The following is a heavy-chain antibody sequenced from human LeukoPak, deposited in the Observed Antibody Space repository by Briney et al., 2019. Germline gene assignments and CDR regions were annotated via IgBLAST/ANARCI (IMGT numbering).Heavy chain of an antibody. CDR1: GGSISSYY. CDR3: ASGYSYGDFDY. CDR2: IYYTGST. Sequence: SETLSLTCTISGGSISSYYWSWTRQPPGKGLEWIGYIYYTGSTNYNPSLKSRVTISVDTSKNQFSLKLSSVTAADTAVYYCASGYSYGDFDYWGQGTLVTVSS. J-gene: IGHJ4*02. V-gene: IGHV4-59*01. D-gene: IGHD5-18*01.